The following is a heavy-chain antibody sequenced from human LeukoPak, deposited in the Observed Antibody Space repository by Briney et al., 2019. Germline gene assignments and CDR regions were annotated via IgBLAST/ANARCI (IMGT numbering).Heavy chain of an antibody. D-gene: IGHD6-13*01. V-gene: IGHV1-69*04. CDR1: GGTFSSYA. CDR3: ARRLSVAAPIDL. CDR2: IIPILGIA. Sequence: SVKVSCKASGGTFSSYAISWVRQAPGQGLEWMGRIIPILGIANYAQKFQGRVTITADKSTSTAYMELSSLRSEDTAVYYCARRLSVAAPIDLWGQGTLVTVSS. J-gene: IGHJ5*02.